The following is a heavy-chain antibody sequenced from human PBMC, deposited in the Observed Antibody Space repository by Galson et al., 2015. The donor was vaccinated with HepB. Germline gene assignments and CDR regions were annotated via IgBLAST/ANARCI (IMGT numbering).Heavy chain of an antibody. CDR2: IYPGDSDT. J-gene: IGHJ4*02. CDR1: GYSIISYW. CDR3: ARRVPLWNEYYFDY. D-gene: IGHD5-18*01. Sequence: QSGAEVIKPGESLKISCKGSGYSIISYWSGWVRQMPGKGLEWMGIIYPGDSDTRYSPSFQGQVTISADKSSSTADLQWSSLQASDTAMYYCARRVPLWNEYYFDYWGQGTLVTVSS. V-gene: IGHV5-51*01.